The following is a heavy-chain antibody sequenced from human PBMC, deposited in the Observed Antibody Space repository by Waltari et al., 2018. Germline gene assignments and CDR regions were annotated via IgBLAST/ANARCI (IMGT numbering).Heavy chain of an antibody. CDR2: ITGSGTRA. CDR1: GFHFSSYA. J-gene: IGHJ3*02. CDR3: AKDQFNYYYDSTSDAFDI. D-gene: IGHD3-22*01. V-gene: IGHV3-23*01. Sequence: EVQLLESGGGLVQPGGSLGLSCAGSGFHFSSYAMPWVRQAPGKGLEWVSTITGSGTRAYFADSVKGRFTISRDNTNNTLHLQMNSLRAEDTAVYYCAKDQFNYYYDSTSDAFDIWGQGTMVTVSS.